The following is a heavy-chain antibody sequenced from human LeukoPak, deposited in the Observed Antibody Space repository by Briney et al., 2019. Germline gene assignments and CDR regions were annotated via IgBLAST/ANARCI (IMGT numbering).Heavy chain of an antibody. J-gene: IGHJ5*02. Sequence: GSSVKVSCKASGGTFSSYAISWVRQAPGEGLEWMGWINPNSGGTNYAQKFQGRVTMTRDTSISTAYMELSRLRSDDTAVYYCARVYSNYGKNWFDPWGQGTLVTVSS. CDR3: ARVYSNYGKNWFDP. V-gene: IGHV1-2*02. CDR2: INPNSGGT. D-gene: IGHD4-11*01. CDR1: GGTFSSYA.